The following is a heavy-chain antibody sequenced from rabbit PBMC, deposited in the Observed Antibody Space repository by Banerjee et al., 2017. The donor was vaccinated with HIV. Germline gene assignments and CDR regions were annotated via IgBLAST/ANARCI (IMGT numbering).Heavy chain of an antibody. CDR1: GFDFSSYY. CDR3: ARGDGAYAGYDGL. Sequence: GGGLVQPGGSLKLSCKASGFDFSSYYMCWVRQAPGKGLDWIACIGTYTGRTYYASWAKGRFTISKTSSTTVTLQMTSLTAADTATYFCARGDGAYAGYDGLWGQGTLVTVS. CDR2: IGTYTGRT. D-gene: IGHD7-1*01. V-gene: IGHV1S40*01. J-gene: IGHJ4*01.